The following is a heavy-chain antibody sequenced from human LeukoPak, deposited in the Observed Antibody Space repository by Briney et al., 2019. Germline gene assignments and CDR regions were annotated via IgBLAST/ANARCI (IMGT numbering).Heavy chain of an antibody. CDR2: IKIKTDGGTT. V-gene: IGHV3-15*01. D-gene: IGHD6-19*01. CDR1: GFIFSNAW. CDR3: IRDRFSSGWYLDN. Sequence: GGSLRLSCAASGFIFSNAWVSWVRQAPGKGLEWVGRIKIKTDGGTTDYAAPVKGRFTISRDDSKNTLYMQMNSLKIEDTAVYYCIRDRFSSGWYLDNWGQGTLVTVSS. J-gene: IGHJ4*02.